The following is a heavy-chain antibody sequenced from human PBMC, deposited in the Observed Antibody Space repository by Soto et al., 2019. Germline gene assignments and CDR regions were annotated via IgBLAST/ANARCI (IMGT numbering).Heavy chain of an antibody. CDR1: GYTFTSYA. V-gene: IGHV1-3*01. J-gene: IGHJ4*02. CDR3: ASAYCCGDCYSLRH. Sequence: QVQLVQSGAEVKKPGASVNVSCKASGYTFTSYAMHWVRQAPGQRLEWMGWINAGNGNTKYSQKFQGRVTITRDTSASTAYMDLSSLRSEDTAVYYCASAYCCGDCYSLRHWGQGTLVTVSS. CDR2: INAGNGNT. D-gene: IGHD2-21*02.